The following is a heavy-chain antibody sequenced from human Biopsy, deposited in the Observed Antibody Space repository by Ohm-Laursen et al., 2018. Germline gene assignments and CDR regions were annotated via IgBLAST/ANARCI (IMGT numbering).Heavy chain of an antibody. CDR2: INPSGSTT. CDR3: ARDRDRRGWFDP. J-gene: IGHJ5*02. D-gene: IGHD1-14*01. Sequence: SSVNASCKASGYSFTSYYMHWVRQAPGQGLEWMGMINPSGSTTSYPQIFQGRVTMTRDTSKSTVYMELSSLRSADTAVYYCARDRDRRGWFDPWGQGTLVTVSS. V-gene: IGHV1-46*01. CDR1: GYSFTSYY.